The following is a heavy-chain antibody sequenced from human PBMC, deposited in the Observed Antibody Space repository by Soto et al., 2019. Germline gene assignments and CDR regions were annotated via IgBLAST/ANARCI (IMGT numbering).Heavy chain of an antibody. CDR1: GGSFSGYY. J-gene: IGHJ4*02. CDR3: ARRAYLGELSFLGNDY. D-gene: IGHD3-16*02. Sequence: SETLSLTCAVYGGSFSGYYWSWIRQPPGKGLEWIGEINHSGSTNYNPSLKSRVTISVDTSKNQFSLKLSSVTAADTAVYYCARRAYLGELSFLGNDYWGQGTLVTVSS. CDR2: INHSGST. V-gene: IGHV4-34*01.